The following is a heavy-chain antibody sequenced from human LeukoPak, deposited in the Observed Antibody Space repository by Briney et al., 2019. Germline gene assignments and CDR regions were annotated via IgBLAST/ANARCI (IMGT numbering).Heavy chain of an antibody. D-gene: IGHD4-23*01. CDR3: ARDANILYGRDWYDAFDI. J-gene: IGHJ3*02. Sequence: GGSLRLSCTASGFTFSDYWMIWLRQAPGMGLEWLANIRGDGGLGYSGDSVRGRFTVSRNNARQSLYLHMNNLRDDDTAVYFCARDANILYGRDWYDAFDIWCQGTTVTVSS. CDR1: GFTFSDYW. V-gene: IGHV3-7*01. CDR2: IRGDGGLG.